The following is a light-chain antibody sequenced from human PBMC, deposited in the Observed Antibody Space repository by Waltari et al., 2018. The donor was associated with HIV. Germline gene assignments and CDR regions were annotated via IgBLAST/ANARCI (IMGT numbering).Light chain of an antibody. Sequence: QSALTQPASVSGSPGQSITISCTGTSSDVGGYNYVSWYQQHPGKAPKLMIYDVSKRPSGVSNRFSGSKSDNTASLTISGLQAEDEADYYCCSYAGSNTFNYVFGTGTKVTVL. CDR1: SSDVGGYNY. CDR3: CSYAGSNTFNYV. J-gene: IGLJ1*01. CDR2: DVS. V-gene: IGLV2-23*02.